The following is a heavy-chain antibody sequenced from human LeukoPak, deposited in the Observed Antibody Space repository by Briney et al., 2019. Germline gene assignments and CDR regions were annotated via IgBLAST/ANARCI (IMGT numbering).Heavy chain of an antibody. CDR3: ARSSSGWYKNNWFDP. D-gene: IGHD6-19*01. J-gene: IGHJ5*02. CDR1: GFTFSSYS. V-gene: IGHV3-7*01. CDR2: IKQNGSEK. Sequence: GGSLRLSCAASGFTFSSYSMSWVRQAPGKGLEWVANIKQNGSEKYYLDSGKGRFTISRDNAKNSLYLQMNSLRAEDTAVYYCARSSSGWYKNNWFDPWGKGTLVTVSS.